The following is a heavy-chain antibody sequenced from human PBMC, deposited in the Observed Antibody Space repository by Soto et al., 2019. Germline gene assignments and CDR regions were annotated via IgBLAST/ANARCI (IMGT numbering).Heavy chain of an antibody. CDR3: AREPGIAAAGTSYYGMDV. CDR1: GGTFSSYA. D-gene: IGHD6-13*01. V-gene: IGHV1-69*13. J-gene: IGHJ6*02. Sequence: SVKVSCKASGGTFSSYAISWVRQAPGQGLEWMGGIIPIFGTANYAQKFQGRVTITADESTSTAYMELSSLRSEDTAVYYCAREPGIAAAGTSYYGMDVWGQGTTVTVSS. CDR2: IIPIFGTA.